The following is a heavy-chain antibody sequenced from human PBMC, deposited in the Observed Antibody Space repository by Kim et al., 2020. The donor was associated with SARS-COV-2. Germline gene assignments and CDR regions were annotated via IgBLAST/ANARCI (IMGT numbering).Heavy chain of an antibody. J-gene: IGHJ3*02. CDR1: GGSISSGGYY. CDR3: ARDYGPLGGFDI. Sequence: SETLSLTCTVSGGSISSGGYYWSWIRQHPGKGLEWIGYIYYSGSTYYNPSLKSRVTISVDTSKNQFSLKLSSVTAAYTAVYYCARDYGPLGGFDIWGQGTMAQSLQ. V-gene: IGHV4-31*03. CDR2: IYYSGST. D-gene: IGHD3-10*01.